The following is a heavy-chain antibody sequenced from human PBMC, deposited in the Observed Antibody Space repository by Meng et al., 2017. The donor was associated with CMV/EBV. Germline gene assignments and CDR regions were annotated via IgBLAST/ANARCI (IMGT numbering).Heavy chain of an antibody. Sequence: GGSLRLSCAASGFTFSSYAMSWVRQAPGKGLEWVSAISGSGGSTYYADFVKGRFTISRDNSKNTLYLQMNSLRAEDTAVYYCANQPGQCGYENDAFDIWGQGTMVTVSS. CDR3: ANQPGQCGYENDAFDI. CDR1: GFTFSSYA. J-gene: IGHJ3*02. V-gene: IGHV3-23*01. D-gene: IGHD5-12*01. CDR2: ISGSGGST.